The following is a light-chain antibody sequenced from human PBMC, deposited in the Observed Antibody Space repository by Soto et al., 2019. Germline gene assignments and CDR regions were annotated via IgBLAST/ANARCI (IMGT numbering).Light chain of an antibody. V-gene: IGLV2-14*03. Sequence: QSALTQPASVSGSLGQSITISCTGTSSDVGGTYVSWYVSWYQQHPPKVPKLMIYDDDDRAPGVSNRFSGSKSGNTASLTISGLQDEDEADYYCSSYANTRTVVFGGGTKLTVL. CDR3: SSYANTRTVV. CDR1: SSDVGGTYVSWY. J-gene: IGLJ3*02. CDR2: DDD.